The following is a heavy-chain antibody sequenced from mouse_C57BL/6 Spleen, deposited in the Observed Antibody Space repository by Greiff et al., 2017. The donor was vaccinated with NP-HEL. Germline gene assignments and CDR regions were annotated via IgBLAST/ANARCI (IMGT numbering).Heavy chain of an antibody. V-gene: IGHV1-74*01. Sequence: QVHVKQPGAELVKPGASVKVSCKASGYTFTSYWMHWVKQRPGQGLEWIGRIHPSDSDTNYNQKFKGKATLTVDKTSSTAYMQLSRLTSEDSAVYYCAIAPPTLTVVAPSYAMDYWGQGTTVTVSS. CDR2: IHPSDSDT. CDR3: AIAPPTLTVVAPSYAMDY. D-gene: IGHD1-1*01. CDR1: GYTFTSYW. J-gene: IGHJ4*01.